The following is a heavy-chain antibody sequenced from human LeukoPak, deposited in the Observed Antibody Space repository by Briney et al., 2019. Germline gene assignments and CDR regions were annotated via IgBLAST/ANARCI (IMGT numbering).Heavy chain of an antibody. CDR1: GFTFRSYA. Sequence: GGSLRLSCAASGFTFRSYAMQGVRQAPGKGLEWVAIISYDGINKYYADSVKARFTISRDNSKNTVYLQMNSLRAEDTAVYYCRKDSAQETEPDYWGQGTLVIVSS. J-gene: IGHJ4*02. D-gene: IGHD1-1*01. CDR2: ISYDGINK. CDR3: RKDSAQETEPDY. V-gene: IGHV3-30*18.